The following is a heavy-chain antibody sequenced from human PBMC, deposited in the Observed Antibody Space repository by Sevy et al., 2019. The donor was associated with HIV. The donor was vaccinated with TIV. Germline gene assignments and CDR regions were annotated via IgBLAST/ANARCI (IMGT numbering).Heavy chain of an antibody. J-gene: IGHJ6*02. D-gene: IGHD6-19*01. CDR3: ARSSLVVAGSYGMDV. CDR2: ISYDGSYE. V-gene: IGHV3-30*04. CDR1: GFTFNTYA. Sequence: GGSLRLSCAASGFTFNTYAIHWVRQAPGKGLEWVALISYDGSYEYYADSVEGRFTISRDNSKNSLYLQMNSLRAEDTAVYDCARSSLVVAGSYGMDVWGQGTTVTVSS.